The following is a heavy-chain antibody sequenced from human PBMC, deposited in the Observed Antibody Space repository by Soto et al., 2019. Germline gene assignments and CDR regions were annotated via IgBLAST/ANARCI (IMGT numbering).Heavy chain of an antibody. V-gene: IGHV1-3*01. CDR3: ASGSSWYWDYFDY. D-gene: IGHD6-13*01. J-gene: IGHJ4*02. CDR2: INGGTGQT. CDR1: GYTFTTHA. Sequence: ASVKVSCKASGYTFTTHAMHWVRQAPGQSLEWMGWINGGTGQTKHSQRFQGRVNITRDTSASTAYMELSSLRSDDTAVYYCASGSSWYWDYFDYWGQGTLVTVSS.